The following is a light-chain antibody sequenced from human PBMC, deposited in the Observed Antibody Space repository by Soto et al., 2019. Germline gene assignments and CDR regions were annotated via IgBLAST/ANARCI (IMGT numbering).Light chain of an antibody. Sequence: EVVLTQSPATLSVSPGAGATLSCRASQSVGSNLAWYQQKPGQTPRVLIYGASTRAIGIPARFSGSGFGTEFTLTISSLQSEDFVVYYCQEYSNWPLLSLGGGTKFDIK. CDR2: GAS. J-gene: IGKJ4*01. CDR3: QEYSNWPLLS. V-gene: IGKV3-15*01. CDR1: QSVGSN.